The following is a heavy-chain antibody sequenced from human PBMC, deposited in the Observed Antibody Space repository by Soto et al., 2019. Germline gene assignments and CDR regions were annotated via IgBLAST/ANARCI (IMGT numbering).Heavy chain of an antibody. V-gene: IGHV3-23*01. CDR3: AKVPYYYDSSGYYY. Sequence: GGSLRLSCAASGFTFSSYAMSWVRQAPGKGLEWVSAISGSGGSTYYADSVKGRFTISRDNSKNTPYLQMNSLRAEDTAVYYCAKVPYYYDSSGYYYWGQGTLVTVSS. CDR1: GFTFSSYA. CDR2: ISGSGGST. J-gene: IGHJ4*02. D-gene: IGHD3-22*01.